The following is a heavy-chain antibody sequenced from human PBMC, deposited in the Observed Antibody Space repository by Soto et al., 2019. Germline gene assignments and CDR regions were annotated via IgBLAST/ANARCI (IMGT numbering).Heavy chain of an antibody. CDR2: IYPGDSDT. J-gene: IGHJ6*02. Sequence: PGESLKISCKGSGYIFTSYWIGWVRQMPGKGLEWMWIIYPGDSDTRYSPSFQGQVTISADKSISTAYLQWSRLKASDTAMYYCAGNNFCNSIYYYYGMDVCGQPTTVPVSS. V-gene: IGHV5-51*01. CDR3: AGNNFCNSIYYYYGMDV. CDR1: GYIFTSYW. D-gene: IGHD3-3*01.